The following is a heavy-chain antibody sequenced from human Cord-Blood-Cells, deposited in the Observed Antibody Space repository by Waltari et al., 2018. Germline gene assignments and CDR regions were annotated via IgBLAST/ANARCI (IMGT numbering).Heavy chain of an antibody. CDR3: AGGIAAPPGWIDP. Sequence: EVQLVQSGAEVKKPGATVKISCKVSGYTFTDYYMHWVQQAPGKGLEWMGLVAPEEGETVYAEKFQVRVTITAETTTDTAYMELSLLRSEDTAVYYCAGGIAAPPGWIDPWGQGSLVTVSS. D-gene: IGHD6-13*01. CDR1: GYTFTDYY. CDR2: VAPEEGET. J-gene: IGHJ5*02. V-gene: IGHV1-69-2*01.